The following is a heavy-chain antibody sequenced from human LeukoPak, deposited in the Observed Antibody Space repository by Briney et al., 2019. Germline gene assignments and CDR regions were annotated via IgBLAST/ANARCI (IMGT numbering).Heavy chain of an antibody. D-gene: IGHD3-16*01. J-gene: IGHJ3*02. V-gene: IGHV4-59*01. CDR2: IYYSGST. Sequence: PSATLSLTCTVSGGSISSYYWSWIRQPPGKGLEWIGYIYYSGSTNYNPSLKSRVTISVDTSKNQFSLKLSSVTAADTAVYYCARGVKTKGGAFDIWGQGTMVTVSS. CDR1: GGSISSYY. CDR3: ARGVKTKGGAFDI.